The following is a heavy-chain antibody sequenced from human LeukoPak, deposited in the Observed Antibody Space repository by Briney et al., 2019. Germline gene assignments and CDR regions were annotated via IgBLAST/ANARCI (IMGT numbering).Heavy chain of an antibody. CDR3: AREDYDFWSGYTAFDI. CDR1: GDFFSGYY. CDR2: IYTRGST. V-gene: IGHV4-59*10. D-gene: IGHD3-3*01. Sequence: SETLSLTCAVYGDFFSGYYWSWIRQPAGKGLEWIGRIYTRGSTNYNPSLKSRVTMSVDTSKNQFSLKLSSVTAADTAVYYCAREDYDFWSGYTAFDIWGQGTMVTVSS. J-gene: IGHJ3*02.